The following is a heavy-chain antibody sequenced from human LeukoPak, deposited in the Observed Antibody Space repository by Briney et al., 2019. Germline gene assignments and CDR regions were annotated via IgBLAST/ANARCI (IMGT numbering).Heavy chain of an antibody. D-gene: IGHD2-8*01. J-gene: IGHJ4*02. V-gene: IGHV3-30*02. Sequence: GGSLRLSCAASGFTFSSYGMHWVRQAPGKGLEWVAFIRFDGSNKYYADSVKGRFTISRDNAKNTLYLQMSSLRAEDTAVYYCARVLTVTKGDGDYWXQGTLVTVSS. CDR3: ARVLTVTKGDGDY. CDR2: IRFDGSNK. CDR1: GFTFSSYG.